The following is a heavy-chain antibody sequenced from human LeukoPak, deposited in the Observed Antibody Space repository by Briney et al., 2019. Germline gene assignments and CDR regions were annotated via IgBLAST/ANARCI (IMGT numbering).Heavy chain of an antibody. CDR2: IYHSGST. D-gene: IGHD2-15*01. J-gene: IGHJ4*02. Sequence: SETLSLTCAVSSGSISSSYWWSLVRQPPGKGLEWIAEIYHSGSTNYNPSLKSRVTISVDKSKNQFFVKLSSVTAADTAVYYCARGSGGWYLDYWGQGTLVTVSS. CDR3: ARGSGGWYLDY. V-gene: IGHV4-4*02. CDR1: SGSISSSYW.